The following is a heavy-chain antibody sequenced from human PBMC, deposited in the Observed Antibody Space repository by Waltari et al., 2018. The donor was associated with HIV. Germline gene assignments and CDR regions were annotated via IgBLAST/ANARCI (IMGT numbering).Heavy chain of an antibody. CDR2: IYHSGNP. J-gene: IGHJ4*02. CDR3: ARGRYYDSSGYYYYYFDY. V-gene: IGHV4-30-2*01. D-gene: IGHD3-22*01. CDR1: GGSISSGGYS. Sequence: QLQLQESGSGLVKPSQTLSLTCAVSGGSISSGGYSWSWIRQPPGKGLEGTGYIYHSGNPHVHPSRKSRVTISVDRSKNQFALKLSSVTAADTAVYYCARGRYYDSSGYYYYYFDYWGQGTLVTVSS.